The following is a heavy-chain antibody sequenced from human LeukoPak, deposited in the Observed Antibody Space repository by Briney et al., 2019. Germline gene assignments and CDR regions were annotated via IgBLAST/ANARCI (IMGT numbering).Heavy chain of an antibody. Sequence: PSETLSLTCTVSGGSISSYYWSWIRQPPGKGLEWIGYTHYSGTNYNPSLKSRVTISADTSKNQFALKLSSVTAGDTVVYYCARGISYYDSSGIDCWGQGILVTVS. CDR2: THYSGT. D-gene: IGHD3-22*01. J-gene: IGHJ4*02. V-gene: IGHV4-59*01. CDR1: GGSISSYY. CDR3: ARGISYYDSSGIDC.